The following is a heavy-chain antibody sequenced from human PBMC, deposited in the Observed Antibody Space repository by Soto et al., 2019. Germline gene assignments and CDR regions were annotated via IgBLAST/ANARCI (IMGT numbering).Heavy chain of an antibody. J-gene: IGHJ4*02. CDR3: ARRHSSSWSFNY. Sequence: PSETLSLTCTVSGGSMSSYYWSWIRQPPGKGLEWIAYIYYSGSTNYSPSLKSRVTISVDTSKNQFSLKLSSVTAADTAVYYCARRHSSSWSFNYWGQGTLVTVSS. CDR1: GGSMSSYY. V-gene: IGHV4-59*08. CDR2: IYYSGST. D-gene: IGHD6-13*01.